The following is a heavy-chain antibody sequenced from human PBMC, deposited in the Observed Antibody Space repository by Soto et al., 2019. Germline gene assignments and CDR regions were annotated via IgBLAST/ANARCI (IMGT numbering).Heavy chain of an antibody. V-gene: IGHV4-34*01. Sequence: SETLSLTCAVYGGSFSGYYWSWIRQPPGKGLEWIGEINHSGSTNYNPSLKSRVTISVDTSKNQFSLKLSSVTAADTAVYYCARGPRVAAAGTPPTLYYYYYGMDVWGQGTTVTVSS. J-gene: IGHJ6*02. CDR2: INHSGST. CDR1: GGSFSGYY. D-gene: IGHD6-13*01. CDR3: ARGPRVAAAGTPPTLYYYYYGMDV.